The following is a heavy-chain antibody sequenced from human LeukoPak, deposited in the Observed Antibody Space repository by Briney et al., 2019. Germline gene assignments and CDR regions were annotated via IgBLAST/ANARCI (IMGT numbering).Heavy chain of an antibody. J-gene: IGHJ4*02. V-gene: IGHV1-8*01. CDR2: MNPNSGRR. CDR3: ARGLRSDY. D-gene: IGHD3-16*02. Sequence: ASVKVSCKASGYIFSNYDINWVRPAPGHGLEWMGWMNPNSGRRVYAQKFQGRVTMTRNSSINTAYMELTSLRSDDRAVYYCARGLRSDYWGQGTLVTVSS. CDR1: GYIFSNYD.